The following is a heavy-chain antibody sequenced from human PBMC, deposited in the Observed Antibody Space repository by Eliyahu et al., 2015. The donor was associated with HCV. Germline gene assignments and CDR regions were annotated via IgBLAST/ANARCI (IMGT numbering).Heavy chain of an antibody. CDR1: GFTFSSNW. J-gene: IGHJ4*02. Sequence: EVQLVESGGGLVQPGGSLSLSCAVSGFTFSSNWMRWVXQAPGKGLEWVANIKEDGSEKYYVDSVKGRFTISRDNAKNSLSLQMHNLRAEDTAMYFCARVRPGNYFDYWGQGTPVTVSS. D-gene: IGHD1-1*01. V-gene: IGHV3-7*01. CDR2: IKEDGSEK. CDR3: ARVRPGNYFDY.